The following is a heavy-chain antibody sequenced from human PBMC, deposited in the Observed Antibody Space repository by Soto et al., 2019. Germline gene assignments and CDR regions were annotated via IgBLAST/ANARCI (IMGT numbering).Heavy chain of an antibody. CDR1: GFTFDDYA. D-gene: IGHD6-19*01. CDR2: ISWNSGSI. V-gene: IGHV3-9*01. CDR3: AKAPAYSSGWYRY. Sequence: QTGGSLRLSCAASGFTFDDYAMHWVRQAPGKGLEWVSGISWNSGSIGYADSVKGRFTISRDNAKNSLYPQMNSLRAEDTALYYCAKAPAYSSGWYRYWGQGTLVTVSS. J-gene: IGHJ4*02.